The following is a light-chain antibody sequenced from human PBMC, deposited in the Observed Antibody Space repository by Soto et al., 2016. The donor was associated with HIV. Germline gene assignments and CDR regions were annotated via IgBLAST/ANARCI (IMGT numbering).Light chain of an antibody. J-gene: IGKJ3*01. Sequence: DIQMTQSPSSLSLSIGDRVSITCRASQSISTYLNWYQQKPGRAPKLLISDASSLQSGVPSRFSGSGSGTDFTLTITWLQSEDFATYSCQQYYSYPFTFGPGTKVEIK. CDR3: QQYYSYPFT. CDR1: QSISTY. V-gene: IGKV1-39*01. CDR2: DAS.